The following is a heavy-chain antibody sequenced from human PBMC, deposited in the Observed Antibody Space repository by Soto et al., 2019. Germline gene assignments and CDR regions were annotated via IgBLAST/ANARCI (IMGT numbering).Heavy chain of an antibody. J-gene: IGHJ6*02. CDR3: ARGYYYGSGSYYLEYYYYGMDV. V-gene: IGHV4-4*07. Sequence: PQTLSLTCTVSGGCISSYSWSWIRQPAGKGLEWIGRIYTSVSTNYHPCLKSRFTMSLDTSKNQFSLKLSSVTAADTAVYYCARGYYYGSGSYYLEYYYYGMDVWGQGTTVTVSS. CDR2: IYTSVST. D-gene: IGHD3-10*01. CDR1: GGCISSYS.